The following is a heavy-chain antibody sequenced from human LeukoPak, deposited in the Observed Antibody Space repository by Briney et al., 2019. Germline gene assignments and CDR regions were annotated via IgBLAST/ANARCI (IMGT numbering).Heavy chain of an antibody. CDR3: ARDRRILAAFDY. CDR1: GYTFTSYY. V-gene: IGHV1-46*01. Sequence: ASVKVSCKASGYTFTSYYMHWVRQAPGQGLEWMGIINPSGGSTSYAQKLQGRVTMTTDTSTSTAYMELRSLRSDDTAVYYCARDRRILAAFDYWGQGTLVTVSS. CDR2: INPSGGST. J-gene: IGHJ4*02. D-gene: IGHD3-3*02.